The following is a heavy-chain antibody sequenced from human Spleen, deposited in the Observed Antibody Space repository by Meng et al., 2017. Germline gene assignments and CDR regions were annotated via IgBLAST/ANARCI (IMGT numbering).Heavy chain of an antibody. D-gene: IGHD6-19*01. CDR1: GFTFSSYW. V-gene: IGHV3-23*01. J-gene: IGHJ5*02. Sequence: GESLKISCAASGFTFSSYWMSWVRQAPGKGLEWVSAISGSGGSTYYADSVKGRFTISRDNAKNSLYLHMNSLRAEDTALYYCAREWLAVAGTIFWFDPWGQGTLVTVSS. CDR2: ISGSGGST. CDR3: AREWLAVAGTIFWFDP.